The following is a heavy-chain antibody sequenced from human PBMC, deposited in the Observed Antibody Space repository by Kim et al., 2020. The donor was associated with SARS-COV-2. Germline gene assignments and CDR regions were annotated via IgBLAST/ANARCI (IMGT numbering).Heavy chain of an antibody. D-gene: IGHD4-17*01. J-gene: IGHJ5*02. CDR2: T. V-gene: IGHV5-51*01. CDR3: ARQGLRGWFDP. Sequence: TRYSPSFQGQVTISADKSISTAYLQWSSLKASDTAMYYCARQGLRGWFDPWGQGTLVTVSS.